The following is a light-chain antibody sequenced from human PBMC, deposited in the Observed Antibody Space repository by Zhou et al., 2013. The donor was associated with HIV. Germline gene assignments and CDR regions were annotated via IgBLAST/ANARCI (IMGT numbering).Light chain of an antibody. CDR2: DAS. CDR1: QDITNY. Sequence: DIQMTQSPSSLSASVGDRVTITCQASQDITNYLNWYQQKPGKAPKLLIYDASTLETGVPSRFSGSASGTVFYFTISSLQPEDIATYYCQQFDNLPLTFGGGTKVE. V-gene: IGKV1-33*01. J-gene: IGKJ4*01. CDR3: QQFDNLPLT.